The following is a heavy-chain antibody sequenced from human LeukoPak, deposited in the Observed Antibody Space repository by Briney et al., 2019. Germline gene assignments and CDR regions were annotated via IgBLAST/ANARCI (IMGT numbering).Heavy chain of an antibody. D-gene: IGHD2-15*01. CDR2: IYTRGST. CDR1: GGSISSGSYY. Sequence: PSETLSLTCTVSGGSISSGSYYWSWIRQPAGKGLEWIGSIYTRGSTNYTTSLKRRVTISVDTAKNQFSLKLSSVTAADTAVYYCARGGLGYCSGGSCYSPLYYFDYWGQGTLVTVSS. CDR3: ARGGLGYCSGGSCYSPLYYFDY. V-gene: IGHV4-61*02. J-gene: IGHJ4*02.